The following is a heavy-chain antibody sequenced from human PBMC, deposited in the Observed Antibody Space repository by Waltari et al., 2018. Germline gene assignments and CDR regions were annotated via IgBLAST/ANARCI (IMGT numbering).Heavy chain of an antibody. CDR2: INPTSGDT. J-gene: IGHJ4*02. V-gene: IGHV1-2*02. Sequence: QVQLVQSGAEVKKPGASVKVSCKASGYTFTGYYMHWVRQAPGQGLEWMGWINPTSGDTNYAQKFQGRVTMTRDTSISTAYMELSRLRSDDTAVYYCARERVVVPAAIFGYWGQGTLVTVSS. CDR3: ARERVVVPAAIFGY. CDR1: GYTFTGYY. D-gene: IGHD2-2*02.